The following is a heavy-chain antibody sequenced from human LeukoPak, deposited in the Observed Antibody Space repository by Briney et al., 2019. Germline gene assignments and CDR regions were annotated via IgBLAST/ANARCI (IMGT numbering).Heavy chain of an antibody. D-gene: IGHD6-13*01. CDR3: ARDLAAEYYFDY. J-gene: IGHJ4*02. V-gene: IGHV3-21*01. CDR1: GFTFSSYG. Sequence: GGSLRLSCAASGFTFSSYGMHWVRQAPGKGLEWVSSISSSSSYIYYADSVKGRFTISRDNAKNSLYLQMNSLRAEDTAVYYCARDLAAEYYFDYWGQGTLVTVSS. CDR2: ISSSSSYI.